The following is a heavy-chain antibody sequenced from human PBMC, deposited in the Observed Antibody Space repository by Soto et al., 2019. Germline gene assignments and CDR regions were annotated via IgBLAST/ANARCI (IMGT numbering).Heavy chain of an antibody. D-gene: IGHD5-12*01. J-gene: IGHJ3*02. CDR3: AREECDSGLDAFDI. V-gene: IGHV4-39*02. CDR1: GGSISSSSYY. Sequence: QLQLQESGPGLVKPSETLSLTCTVSGGSISSSSYYWGWIRQPPGKGLEWIGSIYYSGSTYYNPYLTTRVTISVDTSKNQCSLKLGSVTAAGTAVYDCAREECDSGLDAFDIWGQGTMVPVSS. CDR2: IYYSGST.